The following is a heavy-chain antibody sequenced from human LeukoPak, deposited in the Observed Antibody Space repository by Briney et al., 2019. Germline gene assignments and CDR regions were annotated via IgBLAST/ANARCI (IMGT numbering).Heavy chain of an antibody. Sequence: GASVKVSCKASGYTLNTYGVSWVRQAPGQGLEWMGWISGYNGKTDFAQKLQGRLTMTTDASTNTAYMELRSLTSDDTAVYYCARDRDSIAVAGSPRHFDYWGQGTLVTVSS. V-gene: IGHV1-18*01. J-gene: IGHJ4*02. D-gene: IGHD6-19*01. CDR2: ISGYNGKT. CDR3: ARDRDSIAVAGSPRHFDY. CDR1: GYTLNTYG.